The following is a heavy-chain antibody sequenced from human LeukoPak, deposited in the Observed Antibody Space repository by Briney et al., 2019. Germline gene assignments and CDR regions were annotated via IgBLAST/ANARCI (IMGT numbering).Heavy chain of an antibody. V-gene: IGHV1-18*01. Sequence: GASVKVSCKASGYSFTTYGITWVRQAPGQGLEWMGWINVYNGNTNYAQKIQGRVTMTTDTSTTTAYMELRSLRSDDTAVYYCASSLQGDHFDIWGQGTMVTVSS. CDR3: ASSLQGDHFDI. CDR1: GYSFTTYG. CDR2: INVYNGNT. J-gene: IGHJ3*02. D-gene: IGHD2-21*01.